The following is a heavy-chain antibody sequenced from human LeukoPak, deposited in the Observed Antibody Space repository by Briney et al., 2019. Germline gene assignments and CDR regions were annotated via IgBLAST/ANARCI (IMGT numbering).Heavy chain of an antibody. CDR2: IYGGGPT. Sequence: GSLRLSCAASGFTVSRNYMSWVRQAPGRGLECVSVIYGGGPTYYADSVKGRFTISRDTAKNTLYLQMNSLRGEDTAVYFCARDLGIAGTTHAFDIWGHGTMVTVSS. J-gene: IGHJ3*02. CDR1: GFTVSRNY. D-gene: IGHD1-14*01. CDR3: ARDLGIAGTTHAFDI. V-gene: IGHV3-53*01.